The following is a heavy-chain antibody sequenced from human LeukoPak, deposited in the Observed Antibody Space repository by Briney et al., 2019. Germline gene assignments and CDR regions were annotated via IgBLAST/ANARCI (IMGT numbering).Heavy chain of an antibody. CDR3: AKYGRYISGGSAGYFDY. J-gene: IGHJ4*02. CDR2: INPNSGGT. D-gene: IGHD6-19*01. Sequence: GPVKVSCKASGYTFTDYYMHWVRQAPGQGLEWMGWINPNSGGTKYAQKFQGRVTMTRDTSISIAYMELSRLRSDDTAVYYCAKYGRYISGGSAGYFDYWGQGTLVTVSS. V-gene: IGHV1-2*02. CDR1: GYTFTDYY.